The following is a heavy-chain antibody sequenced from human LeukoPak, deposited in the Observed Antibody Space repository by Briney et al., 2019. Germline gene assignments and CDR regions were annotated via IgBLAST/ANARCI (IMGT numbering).Heavy chain of an antibody. Sequence: SGTLSLTCTVAGGSISSRRYYWRWLRQPPGKGVEGVGSVYYTGSTYYNSSLKDRLTISIDTSKNQLSLKLSSVTAAYTAVYYCARARRWNADVEGWWFDPWGQGTLVTVSS. V-gene: IGHV4-39*07. CDR2: VYYTGST. D-gene: IGHD1-1*01. CDR3: ARARRWNADVEGWWFDP. J-gene: IGHJ5*02. CDR1: GGSISSRRYY.